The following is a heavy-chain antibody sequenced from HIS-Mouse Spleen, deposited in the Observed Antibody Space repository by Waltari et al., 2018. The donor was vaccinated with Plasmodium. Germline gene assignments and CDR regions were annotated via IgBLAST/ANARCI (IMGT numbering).Heavy chain of an antibody. CDR1: GGSISSSSYY. D-gene: IGHD6-19*01. J-gene: IGHJ4*02. CDR2: IYYSGST. V-gene: IGHV4-39*01. Sequence: QLQLQESRPGLVKPSETLSLTCTVSGGSISSSSYYWGWTRQPPGKGLEWIGSIYYSGSTYYNPSLKSRVTISVDTSKNQFSLKLSSVTAADTAVYYCARLSIAVAGNFDYWGQGTLVTVSS. CDR3: ARLSIAVAGNFDY.